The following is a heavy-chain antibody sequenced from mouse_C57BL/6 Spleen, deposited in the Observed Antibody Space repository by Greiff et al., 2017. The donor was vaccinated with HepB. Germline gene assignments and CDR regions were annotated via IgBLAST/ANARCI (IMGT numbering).Heavy chain of an antibody. Sequence: EVQLQQSGPELVKPGASVKIPCKASGYTFTDYNMDWVKQSHGKSLEWIGDINPNNGGTIYNQKFKGKATLTVDKSSSTAYMELRSLTSEDTAVYYCARKARDYYGSSYFDVWGTGTTVTVSS. J-gene: IGHJ1*03. V-gene: IGHV1-18*01. CDR2: INPNNGGT. D-gene: IGHD1-1*01. CDR1: GYTFTDYN. CDR3: ARKARDYYGSSYFDV.